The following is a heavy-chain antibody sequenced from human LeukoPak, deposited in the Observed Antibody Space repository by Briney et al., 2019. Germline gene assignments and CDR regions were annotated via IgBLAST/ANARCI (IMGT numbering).Heavy chain of an antibody. CDR3: ARHGRSGNYYNH. CDR2: IYYSGGT. CDR1: GGSISSGSYY. J-gene: IGHJ4*02. Sequence: PSETLSLTCTVSGGSISSGSYYWGWIRQPPGKGLERIGSIYYSGGTYYNPSLKSRVTISVDTSKNQFSLKLSSVTAADTAVYYCARHGRSGNYYNHWGQGTLVTVSS. D-gene: IGHD1-26*01. V-gene: IGHV4-39*01.